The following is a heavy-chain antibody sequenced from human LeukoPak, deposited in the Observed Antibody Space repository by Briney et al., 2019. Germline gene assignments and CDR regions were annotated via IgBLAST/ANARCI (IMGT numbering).Heavy chain of an antibody. D-gene: IGHD6-13*01. CDR1: GFTFSSYA. J-gene: IGHJ4*02. V-gene: IGHV3-23*01. Sequence: PGGSLRVSCAASGFTFSSYAMSWVRQAPGKGPEWVSTISGSGGNTYYADSVKGRFTISRDNSKNTLWLQMNSLRAEDTALYYCAKGSLGSWYFFDYRGQGTLVTVSS. CDR2: ISGSGGNT. CDR3: AKGSLGSWYFFDY.